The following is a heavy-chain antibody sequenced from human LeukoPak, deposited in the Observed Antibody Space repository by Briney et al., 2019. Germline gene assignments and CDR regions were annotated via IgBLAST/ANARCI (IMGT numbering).Heavy chain of an antibody. Sequence: SETLSLTCTVSGGSISRYYWSWIRQPAGKGLEWIGRIYTSGSTNYNPSLKSRVTMSVDTSKNQFSLKLSSVTAADTAVYYCAREYCSSTSCFVTDNWFDPWGQGTLVTVSS. CDR1: GGSISRYY. CDR3: AREYCSSTSCFVTDNWFDP. D-gene: IGHD2-2*01. J-gene: IGHJ5*02. V-gene: IGHV4-4*07. CDR2: IYTSGST.